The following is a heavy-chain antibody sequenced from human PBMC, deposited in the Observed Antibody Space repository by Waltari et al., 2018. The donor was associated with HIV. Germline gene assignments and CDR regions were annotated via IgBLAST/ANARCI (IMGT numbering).Heavy chain of an antibody. CDR2: IYTGGST. V-gene: IGHV3-66*01. CDR3: ASPDTTMVHGHYYFYHMDV. J-gene: IGHJ6*02. D-gene: IGHD5-18*01. CDR1: GFTVGGNY. Sequence: EVQLVESGGGLVQPGGSLRLSCAASGFTVGGNYMSRVRQAPGKGLEWVSLIYTGGSTYYADSVKGRFTISRDNSKNTLYLQMNSLRAEDTAVYYCASPDTTMVHGHYYFYHMDVWGQGTTVTVSS.